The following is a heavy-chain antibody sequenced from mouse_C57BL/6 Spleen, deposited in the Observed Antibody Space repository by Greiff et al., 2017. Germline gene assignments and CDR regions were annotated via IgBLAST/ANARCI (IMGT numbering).Heavy chain of an antibody. Sequence: EVQVVESGGGLVKPGGSLKLSCAASGFTFSSYAMSWVRQTPEKRLEWVATISDGGSYTYYPDNVKGRFTISRDNAKNHLYLQMSHLKSEDTAMYYCADYYYAMDYWGQGTSVTVSS. CDR2: ISDGGSYT. J-gene: IGHJ4*01. V-gene: IGHV5-4*01. CDR3: ADYYYAMDY. CDR1: GFTFSSYA.